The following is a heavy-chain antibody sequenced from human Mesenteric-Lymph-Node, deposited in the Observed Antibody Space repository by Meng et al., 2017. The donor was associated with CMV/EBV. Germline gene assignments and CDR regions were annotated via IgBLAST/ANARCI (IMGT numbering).Heavy chain of an antibody. CDR2: ISTYNGNT. CDR1: GYTFKSYS. V-gene: IGHV1-18*01. J-gene: IGHJ6*02. Sequence: ASVKVSCKASGYTFKSYSISWVRQAPGQGLDWMGWISTYNGNTEYAQKFQGRVTVTTDTSTSTAYMELRGLRSDDTAVYYCARDHIRLEWFGAYGLDVWGQGTTVTVSS. CDR3: ARDHIRLEWFGAYGLDV. D-gene: IGHD3-3*01.